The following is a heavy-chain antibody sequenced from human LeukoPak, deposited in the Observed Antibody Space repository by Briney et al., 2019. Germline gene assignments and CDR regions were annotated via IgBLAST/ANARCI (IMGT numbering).Heavy chain of an antibody. CDR2: IYYSGST. V-gene: IGHV4-59*01. D-gene: IGHD3-3*01. Sequence: SETLSLTCTVSGGSISSYYWSWIWQPPGKGLEWIGYIYYSGSTNYNPSLKSRVTISVDTSKNQFSLKLSSVTAADTAVYCCAGTYYGFWSGYYPHYYYYYMDVWGKGTTVTVSS. CDR1: GGSISSYY. CDR3: AGTYYGFWSGYYPHYYYYYMDV. J-gene: IGHJ6*03.